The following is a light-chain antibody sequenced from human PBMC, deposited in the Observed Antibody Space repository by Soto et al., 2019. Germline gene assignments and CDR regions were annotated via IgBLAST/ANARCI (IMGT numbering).Light chain of an antibody. J-gene: IGKJ1*01. Sequence: ENGLKQSLATLSLSPGERATLSFRASQSVSSYLAWYQQKPGQAPRLLIYDASNRATGIPARFSGSGSGTDFTLTISSLEPEDFAVYYCQQYNNWWTFGQGTKVDIK. CDR2: DAS. CDR3: QQYNNWWT. CDR1: QSVSSY. V-gene: IGKV3-11*01.